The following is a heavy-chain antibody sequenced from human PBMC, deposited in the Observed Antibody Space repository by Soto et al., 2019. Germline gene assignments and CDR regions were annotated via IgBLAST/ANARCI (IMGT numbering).Heavy chain of an antibody. Sequence: SETLSLTCTVSGGSVSSGSYYWSWIRQPPGKGLEWIGYIYDSGSTNYNPSLKSRVTISVDTSKNQFSLKLSSVTAADTAVYYCARAEITMVRGVTSYYYYGMDVWGQGTTVTVSS. CDR1: GGSVSSGSYY. V-gene: IGHV4-61*01. CDR3: ARAEITMVRGVTSYYYYGMDV. CDR2: IYDSGST. J-gene: IGHJ6*02. D-gene: IGHD3-10*01.